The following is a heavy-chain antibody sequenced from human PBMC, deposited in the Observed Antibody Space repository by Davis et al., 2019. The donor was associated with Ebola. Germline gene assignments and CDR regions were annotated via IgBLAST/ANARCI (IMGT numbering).Heavy chain of an antibody. CDR1: GFNFGSYT. CDR3: ARGLGTSSEAFFDS. V-gene: IGHV3-48*01. D-gene: IGHD6-6*01. Sequence: GGSLRLSCAASGFNFGSYTMTWVRQAPGKGLEWISFITSTSSAIYYADSVKGRFTASRDNAKLQMTSLRAEDTAVYYCARGLGTSSEAFFDSWGQGTLVAVSS. J-gene: IGHJ4*02. CDR2: ITSTSSAI.